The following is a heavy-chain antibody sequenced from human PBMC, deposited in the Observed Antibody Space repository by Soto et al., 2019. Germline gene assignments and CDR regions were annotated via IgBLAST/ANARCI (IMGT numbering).Heavy chain of an antibody. D-gene: IGHD2-2*01. CDR1: GGTSSRYP. Sequence: QVQLVQSGAEVKKPGSSVKVSCKASGGTSSRYPISWVRQAPGQGLEWMGGIIPISGTADYAPKFQGRVTITADESTSTGYMELRSLTSEDTAVYYCARERSVGYCSTTTCPRPFYYFGMGVWGQGTTVTVSS. CDR2: IIPISGTA. CDR3: ARERSVGYCSTTTCPRPFYYFGMGV. J-gene: IGHJ6*02. V-gene: IGHV1-69*01.